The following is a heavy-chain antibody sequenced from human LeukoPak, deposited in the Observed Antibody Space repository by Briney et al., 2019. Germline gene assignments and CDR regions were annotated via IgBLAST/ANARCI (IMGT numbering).Heavy chain of an antibody. V-gene: IGHV3-74*01. J-gene: IGHJ4*02. CDR2: IKSDGSST. CDR3: AREELSY. D-gene: IGHD1-26*01. CDR1: GFTFSSYW. Sequence: PGRSPRLSCAASGFTFSSYWMHWVRQAPGKGLVWVSRIKSDGSSTNYADSVKGRFTISRDNAKNSLYLQMNSLRAEDTAVYYCAREELSYWGQGTLVTVSS.